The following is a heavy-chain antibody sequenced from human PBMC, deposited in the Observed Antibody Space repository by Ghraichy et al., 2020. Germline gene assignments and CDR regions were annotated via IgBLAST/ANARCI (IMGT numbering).Heavy chain of an antibody. Sequence: ASVKVSCKVSGYTLTELSMHWVRQAPGKGLEWMGGFDPEDGKTIYAQRFQGRVTMTEDTSTDTAYMELRSLRSEDTAVYYCAIGSGGGTSWYGTDSYYYGMDVWGHGTTVTVSS. J-gene: IGHJ6*02. CDR3: AIGSGGGTSWYGTDSYYYGMDV. V-gene: IGHV1-24*01. D-gene: IGHD6-13*01. CDR2: FDPEDGKT. CDR1: GYTLTELS.